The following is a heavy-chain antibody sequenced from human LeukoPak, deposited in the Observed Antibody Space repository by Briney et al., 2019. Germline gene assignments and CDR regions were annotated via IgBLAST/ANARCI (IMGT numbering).Heavy chain of an antibody. J-gene: IGHJ4*02. CDR2: ISSSGSTI. V-gene: IGHV3-48*03. D-gene: IGHD2-15*01. CDR3: ARSYCSGGSCYLGY. Sequence: GGSLRLSCAASGFTFSSYEMNWVRQAPGKGLEWVSYISSSGSTIHYADSVKGRFTISRDNAKNSLYLQMNSLRAEDTAVYYCARSYCSGGSCYLGYWGQGTLVTVSS. CDR1: GFTFSSYE.